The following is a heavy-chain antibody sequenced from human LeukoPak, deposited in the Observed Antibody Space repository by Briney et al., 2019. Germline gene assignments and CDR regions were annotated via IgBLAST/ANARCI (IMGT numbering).Heavy chain of an antibody. CDR3: ARLSDDGGLFDF. J-gene: IGHJ4*02. V-gene: IGHV4-39*01. CDR2: ISDDGSP. D-gene: IGHD3-16*01. Sequence: SETLSLTCTVSGGSITTHNLYWGWVRQPPGTGLTWIGCISDDGSPFYNPSLESRLTISIDTSKNQFSLRLTSVTAADTALYYCARLSDDGGLFDFWGQGTLVTVSS. CDR1: GGSITTHNLY.